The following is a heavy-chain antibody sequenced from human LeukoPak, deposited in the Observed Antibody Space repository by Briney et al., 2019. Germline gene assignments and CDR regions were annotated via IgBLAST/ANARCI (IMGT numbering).Heavy chain of an antibody. J-gene: IGHJ1*01. Sequence: PSETLSRSCTVSGDSVSSGYWTWIRQSPGKGLEWIGYISDSGITDYNPSLKSRLTISVDTSNNKFSLNLHSVTAADTAVYYCAGRGHRYSRDWGQGILVTVSS. D-gene: IGHD2-15*01. CDR2: ISDSGIT. CDR1: GDSVSSGY. CDR3: AGRGHRYSRD. V-gene: IGHV4-4*09.